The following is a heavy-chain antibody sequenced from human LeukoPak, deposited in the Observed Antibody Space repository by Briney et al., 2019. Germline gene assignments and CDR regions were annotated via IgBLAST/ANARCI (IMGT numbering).Heavy chain of an antibody. CDR1: GGSISSYY. CDR3: ARIFRGAYFDY. J-gene: IGHJ4*02. D-gene: IGHD3-10*01. CDR2: IHFSGSS. Sequence: PSETLSLTCTVSGGSISSYYWSWIRQPPGKGLEWIGYIHFSGSSNYNPSLKSRVTVSDDKSKNQFSLKLSSVTAADTAVYYCARIFRGAYFDYWGQGTLVTVSS. V-gene: IGHV4-59*01.